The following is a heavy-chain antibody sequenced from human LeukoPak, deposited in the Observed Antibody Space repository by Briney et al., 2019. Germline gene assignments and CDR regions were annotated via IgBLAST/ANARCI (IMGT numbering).Heavy chain of an antibody. J-gene: IGHJ4*02. V-gene: IGHV3-9*01. Sequence: GGSLRLSCAASGFTFDEYAMHWVRQAPGKGLEWVSGISWNSDYIAYADSVKGRFTISRDNARGSLYLQMNNLRAEDTALYYCAKALPRGSYFLPFEYWGQGTLVTVSS. CDR3: AKALPRGSYFLPFEY. CDR1: GFTFDEYA. D-gene: IGHD3-16*01. CDR2: ISWNSDYI.